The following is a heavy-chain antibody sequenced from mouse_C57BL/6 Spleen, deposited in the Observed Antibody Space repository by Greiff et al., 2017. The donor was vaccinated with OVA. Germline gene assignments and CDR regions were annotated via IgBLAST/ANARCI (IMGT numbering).Heavy chain of an antibody. J-gene: IGHJ2*01. V-gene: IGHV1-55*01. Sequence: QVQLKQPGAELVKPGASVKMSCKASGYTFTSYWITWVKQRPGQGLEWIGDIYPGSGSTNYNEKFKSKATLTVDTSSSTAYMQLSSLTPEDSAVYYCARWDYGGFYFDYWGQGTTLTVSS. CDR1: GYTFTSYW. CDR2: IYPGSGST. D-gene: IGHD2-4*01. CDR3: ARWDYGGFYFDY.